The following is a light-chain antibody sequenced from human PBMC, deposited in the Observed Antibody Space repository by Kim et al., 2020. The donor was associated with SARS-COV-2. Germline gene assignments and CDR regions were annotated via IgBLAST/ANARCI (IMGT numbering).Light chain of an antibody. CDR3: SSYTSSNTWV. Sequence: GQSTIISCSGSSSDIGGYDYVSWYQQHPGRAPKLIIYDVSKWPSGISRRFSASKSGNTASLTISGLQAEDEADYYCSSYTSSNTWVFGGGTQLTVL. CDR1: SSDIGGYDY. J-gene: IGLJ3*02. CDR2: DVS. V-gene: IGLV2-14*03.